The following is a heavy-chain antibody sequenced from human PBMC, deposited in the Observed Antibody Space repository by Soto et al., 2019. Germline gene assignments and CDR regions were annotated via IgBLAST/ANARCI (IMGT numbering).Heavy chain of an antibody. CDR2: IIPVFGRS. CDR1: GGTFNSYA. J-gene: IGHJ4*02. D-gene: IGHD2-8*01. CDR3: ARRMGYFDY. V-gene: IGHV1-69*01. Sequence: QVQLVQSGAEVKKPGSSVKVSCKASGGTFNSYAFSWVRQAPGQGFEWMGGIIPVFGRSHYAQKFQGRVTSTADESATTVFLELSSLRSEDTALYYCARRMGYFDYWGQGTRVTVSP.